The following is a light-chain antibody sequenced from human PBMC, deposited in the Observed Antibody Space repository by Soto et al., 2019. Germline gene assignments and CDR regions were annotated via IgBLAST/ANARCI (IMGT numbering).Light chain of an antibody. Sequence: EVVMTQSPATLSVSPGERATLSCRASQTVRDNLGWYQQEPGQPPRLLIYGATTRATGIPARFSGSGSGTEFTLTISSLQSEDFAVYYCQQYNNWPLTFGGGTKVDIK. CDR2: GAT. CDR1: QTVRDN. V-gene: IGKV3D-15*01. J-gene: IGKJ4*01. CDR3: QQYNNWPLT.